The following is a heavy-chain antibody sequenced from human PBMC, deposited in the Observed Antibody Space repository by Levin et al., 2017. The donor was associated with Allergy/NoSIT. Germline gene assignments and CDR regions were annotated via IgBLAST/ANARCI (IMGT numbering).Heavy chain of an antibody. V-gene: IGHV3-48*03. CDR1: GFTFSSYE. CDR2: ISSSGSDI. D-gene: IGHD5-24*01. CDR3: ARGGRDRVTLLDY. J-gene: IGHJ4*02. Sequence: GGSLRLSCAASGFTFSSYEMSWVRQAPGKGLEWVSYISSSGSDIYYADSVKGRFTITRDNPKNSLCLHVNSLRAEDTALYYCARGGRDRVTLLDYWGQGTLVTVSS.